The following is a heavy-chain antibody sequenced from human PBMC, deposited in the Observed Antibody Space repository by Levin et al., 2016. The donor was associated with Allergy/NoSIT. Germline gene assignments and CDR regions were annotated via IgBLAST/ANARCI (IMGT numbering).Heavy chain of an antibody. J-gene: IGHJ3*02. CDR2: ISSSSSYI. CDR3: ARDLGSEVQLPEVDDAFDI. V-gene: IGHV3-21*01. CDR1: GFTFSSYS. Sequence: GGSLRLSCAASGFTFSSYSMNWVRQAPGKGLEWVSSISSSSSYIYYADSVKGRFTISRDNAKNSLYLQMNSLRAEDTAVYYCARDLGSEVQLPEVDDAFDIWGQGTMVTVSS. D-gene: IGHD2-2*01.